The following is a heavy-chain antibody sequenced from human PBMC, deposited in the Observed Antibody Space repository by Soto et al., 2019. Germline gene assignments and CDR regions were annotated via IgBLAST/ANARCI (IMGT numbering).Heavy chain of an antibody. J-gene: IGHJ4*02. CDR1: GFTVSSNY. CDR3: ARGYCSSTSCSPYYFDY. D-gene: IGHD2-2*01. V-gene: IGHV3-66*01. CDR2: IYSGGST. Sequence: GGSLRLSCAASGFTVSSNYMSWVRQAPGKGLEWVSVIYSGGSTYYADSVKGRFTISRDNSKNTLYLQMNSLRAEDTAVYYCARGYCSSTSCSPYYFDYWGQGTLVTVSS.